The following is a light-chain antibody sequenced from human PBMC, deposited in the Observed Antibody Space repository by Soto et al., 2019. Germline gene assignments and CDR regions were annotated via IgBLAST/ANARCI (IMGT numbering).Light chain of an antibody. Sequence: EIVMTQSPATLSVSPGEGATRFCRASQSIGSDLAWYQQKPGQAPRLLIYDGSTRATDTPARISGSGSGTELTLTISSLQSEDFATYYCQKYRQWPITFGQGTRLEIK. CDR1: QSIGSD. J-gene: IGKJ5*01. V-gene: IGKV3-15*01. CDR3: QKYRQWPIT. CDR2: DGS.